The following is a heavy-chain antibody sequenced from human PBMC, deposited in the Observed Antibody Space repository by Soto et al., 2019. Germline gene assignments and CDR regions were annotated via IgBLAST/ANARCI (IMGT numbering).Heavy chain of an antibody. CDR2: IYSGGST. J-gene: IGHJ6*02. V-gene: IGHV3-53*01. CDR3: ARVATVTTLNYYYGMDV. CDR1: GVTVSSNY. D-gene: IGHD4-4*01. Sequence: XGSLRLSCAASGVTVSSNYMSWVRQAPGKGLEWVSVIYSGGSTYYADSVKGRSTISRDNSKNTLYLQMNSLRAEDTAVYYCARVATVTTLNYYYGMDVWGQGTTVTVSS.